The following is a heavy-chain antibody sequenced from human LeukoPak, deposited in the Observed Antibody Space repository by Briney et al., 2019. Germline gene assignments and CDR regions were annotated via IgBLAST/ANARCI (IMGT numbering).Heavy chain of an antibody. CDR1: GFTFSSYG. D-gene: IGHD3-22*01. Sequence: PGGSLRLSCAASGFTFSSYGMSWVRQAPGKGLEWVSTISGRRDSTSYADSVKGRFTISRDNSKNTLYLQMNSLRAEDTAVYYCAKALRSSDYYYDSSVPGEGWYFDLWGRGTLVTVSS. J-gene: IGHJ2*01. CDR3: AKALRSSDYYYDSSVPGEGWYFDL. V-gene: IGHV3-23*01. CDR2: ISGRRDST.